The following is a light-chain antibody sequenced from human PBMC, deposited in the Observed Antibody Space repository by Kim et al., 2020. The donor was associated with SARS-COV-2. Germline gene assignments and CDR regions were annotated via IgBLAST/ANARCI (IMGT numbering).Light chain of an antibody. V-gene: IGKV3-11*01. Sequence: SVSPGERATLSCRASQSIGNWLAWYQQKSGQAPRLLIYDASNRATGIPARFSGSWSGTDFTLTISSLEPEDFAVYYCQQRRTWPLTFGGGTKVEIK. CDR3: QQRRTWPLT. J-gene: IGKJ4*01. CDR2: DAS. CDR1: QSIGNW.